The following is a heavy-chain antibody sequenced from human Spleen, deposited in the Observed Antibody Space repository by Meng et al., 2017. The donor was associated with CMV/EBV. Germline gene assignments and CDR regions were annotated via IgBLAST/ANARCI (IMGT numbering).Heavy chain of an antibody. CDR3: AHSHCAGDCFSSWFDP. Sequence: SRSTSGVCVSWIRQHPGKALEWLTLIYWDDDKRYSPALKSRLTITKDTSKNQVVLTMTNMDPVDTATYYCAHSHCAGDCFSSWFDPWGQGTLVTVSS. CDR2: IYWDDDK. V-gene: IGHV2-5*02. CDR1: SRSTSGVC. J-gene: IGHJ5*02. D-gene: IGHD2-21*02.